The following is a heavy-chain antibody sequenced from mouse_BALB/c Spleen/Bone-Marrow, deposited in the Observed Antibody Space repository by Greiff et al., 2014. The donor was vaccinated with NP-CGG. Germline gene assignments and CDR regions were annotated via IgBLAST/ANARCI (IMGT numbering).Heavy chain of an antibody. CDR2: IWSGGST. CDR1: GFSLTSYG. Sequence: VQLQQSGPGLVQPSQSLSITCTVSGFSLTSYGVHWVRQSPGKGLEWLGVIWSGGSTDYNAAFISRLSISKDNSNSQVFFKRNSLQADDTAIYYCVRNGNYYSFNYWGQGTPLPVPS. D-gene: IGHD1-1*01. J-gene: IGHJ2*01. CDR3: VRNGNYYSFNY. V-gene: IGHV2-2*01.